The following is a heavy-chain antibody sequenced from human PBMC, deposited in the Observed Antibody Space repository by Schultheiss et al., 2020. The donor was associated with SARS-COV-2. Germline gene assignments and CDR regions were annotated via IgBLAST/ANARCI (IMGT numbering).Heavy chain of an antibody. CDR2: ISGSSGST. CDR3: AKGEYSGYGNPDY. J-gene: IGHJ4*02. V-gene: IGHV3-23*01. CDR1: GFIFSNYA. Sequence: GESLKISCAASGFIFSNYAMSWVRQAPGKGLEWVSAISGSSGSTYYADSVKGRFTISRDNSNNTLYLHMNSLRAEDTAVYYCAKGEYSGYGNPDYWGQGTLVTVSS. D-gene: IGHD5-12*01.